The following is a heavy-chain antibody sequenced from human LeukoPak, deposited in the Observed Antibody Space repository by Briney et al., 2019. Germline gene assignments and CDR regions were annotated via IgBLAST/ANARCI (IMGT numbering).Heavy chain of an antibody. CDR2: ISTSSSYI. Sequence: PGGSLRLSCAASGFTFSSYNMNWVRQAPGKGLEWVSSISTSSSYIYYADSVKGGFTISRHNAKHSLYLQMNSLRAEDTAVYYCAREDGGYGSYYYYYYMDVWGKGTTVTVSS. J-gene: IGHJ6*03. CDR1: GFTFSSYN. D-gene: IGHD5-12*01. CDR3: AREDGGYGSYYYYYYMDV. V-gene: IGHV3-21*01.